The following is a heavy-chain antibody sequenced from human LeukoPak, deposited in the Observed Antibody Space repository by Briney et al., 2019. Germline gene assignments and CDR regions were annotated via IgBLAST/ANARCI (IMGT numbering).Heavy chain of an antibody. D-gene: IGHD4-17*01. J-gene: IGHJ4*02. V-gene: IGHV3-23*01. Sequence: GGSLRLSCAVSGFTFSSYAMSWVRQAPGKGLEGVSAISGSGGSTYYADSVKGRFTISRDNSKNTLYLQMNSLRAEDTAVYYCAKETDYGDYFDYWGQGTLVTVSS. CDR3: AKETDYGDYFDY. CDR1: GFTFSSYA. CDR2: ISGSGGST.